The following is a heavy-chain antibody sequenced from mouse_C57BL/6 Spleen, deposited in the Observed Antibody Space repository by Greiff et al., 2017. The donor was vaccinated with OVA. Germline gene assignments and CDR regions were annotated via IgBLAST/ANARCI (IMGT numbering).Heavy chain of an antibody. J-gene: IGHJ1*03. CDR1: GYSFTGYY. D-gene: IGHD1-1*02. CDR3: ARGGGSYEHFDV. CDR2: INPSTGGT. Sequence: EVMLVESGPELVKPGASVKISCKASGYSFTGYYMNWVKQSPEKSLEWIGEINPSTGGTTYNQKFKAKATLTVDKSSSTAYMQLKSLTSEDSAVYYCARGGGSYEHFDVWGTGTTVTVSS. V-gene: IGHV1-42*01.